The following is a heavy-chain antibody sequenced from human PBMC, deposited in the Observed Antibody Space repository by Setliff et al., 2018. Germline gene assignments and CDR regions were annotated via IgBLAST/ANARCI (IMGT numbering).Heavy chain of an antibody. CDR1: GYTFTNYY. V-gene: IGHV1-8*02. CDR2: INPNSGNT. Sequence: ASVKVSCKASGYTFTNYYMHWVRQAPGQGLEWMGRINPNSGNTGYAQKFQGRVTMTRNTSISTAYMELSSLRSEDTAVYYCARTRGLDVWGQGTTVTVSS. CDR3: ARTRGLDV. J-gene: IGHJ6*02.